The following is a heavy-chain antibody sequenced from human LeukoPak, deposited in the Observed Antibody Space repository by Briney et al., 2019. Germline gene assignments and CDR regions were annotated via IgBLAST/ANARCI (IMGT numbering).Heavy chain of an antibody. V-gene: IGHV4-59*01. CDR1: GGSISTYY. D-gene: IGHD6-19*01. CDR2: VYYSGST. J-gene: IGHJ4*02. Sequence: SETLSLTCTVSGGSISTYYWTWIRQPPGKGLEWIGNVYYSGSTNYNPSLKSRVTISVDTSKNQFSLKLRSVTAADTAVYYCATSQSWLVPYSFDYWGQGTLLTVSS. CDR3: ATSQSWLVPYSFDY.